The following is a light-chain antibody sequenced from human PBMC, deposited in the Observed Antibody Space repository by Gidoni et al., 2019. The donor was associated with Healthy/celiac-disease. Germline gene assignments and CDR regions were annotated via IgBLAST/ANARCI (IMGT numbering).Light chain of an antibody. CDR3: QQRSNWPPGLT. J-gene: IGKJ4*01. CDR1: QSVSSY. Sequence: EIVSTQFPATLSLSPGKRATLSCSASQSVSSYLAWYQQKPGQAPSLLIYDASNRATGIPARFSGSGSGTDFTLTISSLEPEDFAVYYCQQRSNWPPGLTFGGGTKVEIK. V-gene: IGKV3-11*01. CDR2: DAS.